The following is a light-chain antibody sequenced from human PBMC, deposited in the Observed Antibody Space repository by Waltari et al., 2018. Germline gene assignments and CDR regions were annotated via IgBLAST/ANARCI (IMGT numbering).Light chain of an antibody. J-gene: IGKJ4*01. CDR1: QGIYPY. Sequence: AIRMTQFPSSISASTGDTVTITCRASQGIYPYLAWYQQKPGKAPKLLIYASSTLLNGVPSRFSGSGSGADFTLTINSLESEESATYYCQHYHNYPITYGGGTRVEI. CDR2: ASS. CDR3: QHYHNYPIT. V-gene: IGKV1-8*01.